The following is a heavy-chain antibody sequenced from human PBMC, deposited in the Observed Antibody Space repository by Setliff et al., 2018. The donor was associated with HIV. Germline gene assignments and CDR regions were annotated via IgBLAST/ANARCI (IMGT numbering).Heavy chain of an antibody. CDR3: ARHRDPPGTSWIFYYYYMDL. CDR2: IYYSGST. J-gene: IGHJ6*03. CDR1: GGSISTYY. D-gene: IGHD6-13*01. Sequence: SETLSLTCTLSGGSISTYYWGWIRQPPGKGLEWIGSIYYSGSTHYNPSLKSRVTISVDTSKNQLSLRLTSVTAADTGVYYCARHRDPPGTSWIFYYYYMDLWGGGTTVTVSS. V-gene: IGHV4-39*01.